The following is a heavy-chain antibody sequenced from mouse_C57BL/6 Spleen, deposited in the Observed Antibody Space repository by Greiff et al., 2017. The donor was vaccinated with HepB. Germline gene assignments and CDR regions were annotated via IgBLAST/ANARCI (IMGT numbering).Heavy chain of an antibody. D-gene: IGHD1-1*01. Sequence: QVQLQQPGAELVRPGPSVKLSCKASGYTFTSYWMHWVKQRPGQGLEWIGVIDPSDSYTNYNQKFKGKATLTVDTSSSTAYMQLSSLTSEDSAVYYCARRATVAYYFDYWGQGTTLTVSS. J-gene: IGHJ2*01. CDR3: ARRATVAYYFDY. CDR1: GYTFTSYW. V-gene: IGHV1-59*01. CDR2: IDPSDSYT.